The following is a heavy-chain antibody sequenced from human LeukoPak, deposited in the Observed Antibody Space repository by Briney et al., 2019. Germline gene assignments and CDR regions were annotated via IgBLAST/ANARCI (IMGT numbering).Heavy chain of an antibody. CDR2: LYNSGST. CDR3: AREALYDFWSGYGGWFDP. D-gene: IGHD3-3*01. V-gene: IGHV4-39*07. CDR1: GGSISGPYSY. J-gene: IGHJ5*02. Sequence: SETLSLTCTVSGGSISGPYSYWGWIRQPPGKGLEWIGSLYNSGSTYSNPTLKSRATISVDTSKNQFSLKLSSETAADTAVYYCAREALYDFWSGYGGWFDPWGQGTLVTVSS.